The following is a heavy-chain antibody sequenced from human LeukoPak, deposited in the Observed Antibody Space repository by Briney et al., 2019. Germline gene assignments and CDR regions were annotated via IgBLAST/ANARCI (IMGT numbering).Heavy chain of an antibody. CDR1: GFTFSTYA. V-gene: IGHV3-23*01. Sequence: GGSLRLSCAASGFTFSTYAITWVRQAPGKGLEWVSTISGSGGTTYYADSVKGRFTISRDDSRNTLYLRLNSLRAEDTAVYYCAKNDPIVGATYFDYWGQGTLVTVSS. CDR2: ISGSGGTT. J-gene: IGHJ4*02. CDR3: AKNDPIVGATYFDY. D-gene: IGHD1-26*01.